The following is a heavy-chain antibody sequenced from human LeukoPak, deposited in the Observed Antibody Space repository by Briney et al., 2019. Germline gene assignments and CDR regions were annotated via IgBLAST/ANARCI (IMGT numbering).Heavy chain of an antibody. V-gene: IGHV1-69*04. Sequence: GASVKVSCKASGGTFSSYAISWVRQAPGQGLEWMGRIIPILGIANYAQKFQGRVTITADKSTSTAYMELSSLRSEDTAVYYCARARDNYYYYYGMDVWGQGTTVTVSS. D-gene: IGHD1-14*01. CDR2: IIPILGIA. CDR1: GGTFSSYA. CDR3: ARARDNYYYYYGMDV. J-gene: IGHJ6*02.